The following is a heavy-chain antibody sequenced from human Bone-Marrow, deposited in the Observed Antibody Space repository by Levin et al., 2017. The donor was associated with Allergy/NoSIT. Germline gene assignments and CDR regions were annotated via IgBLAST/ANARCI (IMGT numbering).Heavy chain of an antibody. CDR1: GGSISSGGYY. D-gene: IGHD3-10*01. V-gene: IGHV4-31*03. J-gene: IGHJ5*02. CDR2: IYYSGST. Sequence: SETLSLTCTVSGGSISSGGYYWSWIRQHPGKGLEWIGYIYYSGSTYYNPSLKSRVTISVDTSKNQFSLKLSSVTAADTAVYYCARDTRMVRGINWFDPWGQGTLVTVSS. CDR3: ARDTRMVRGINWFDP.